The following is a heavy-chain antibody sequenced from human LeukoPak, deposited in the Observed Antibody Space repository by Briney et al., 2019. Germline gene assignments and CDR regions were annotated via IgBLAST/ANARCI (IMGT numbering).Heavy chain of an antibody. CDR2: IYYSGST. J-gene: IGHJ4*02. D-gene: IGHD3-10*01. Sequence: SETLSLTCTVSGGSISSYYWSWIRQPPGKGLEWIGYIYYSGSTNYNPSLKSRVTISVDTSKNQFSLRLSSVTAADTAVYYCARRTMVRGVIMQYHFDYWGQGTLVTVSS. V-gene: IGHV4-59*01. CDR3: ARRTMVRGVIMQYHFDY. CDR1: GGSISSYY.